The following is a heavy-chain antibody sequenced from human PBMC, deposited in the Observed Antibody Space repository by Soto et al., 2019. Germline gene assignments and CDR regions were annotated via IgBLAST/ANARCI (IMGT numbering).Heavy chain of an antibody. V-gene: IGHV3-30-3*01. J-gene: IGHJ6*02. Sequence: GGSLRLSCAASGFTFSSYAMHWVRQAPGKGLEWVAVISYDGSNKYYADSVKGRFTISRDNSKNTLYLQMNSLRAEDTAVYYCARELVTTNNKRNPDEYYYYYGMDVWGQGTTVTVSS. D-gene: IGHD4-17*01. CDR1: GFTFSSYA. CDR2: ISYDGSNK. CDR3: ARELVTTNNKRNPDEYYYYYGMDV.